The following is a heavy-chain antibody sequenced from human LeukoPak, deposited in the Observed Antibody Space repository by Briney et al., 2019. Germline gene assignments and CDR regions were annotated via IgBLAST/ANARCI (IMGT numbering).Heavy chain of an antibody. CDR1: GGSVSTSDYY. CDR3: ARVFDS. J-gene: IGHJ4*02. Sequence: SETLSLTCTVSGGSVSTSDYYWGWMRQSPVKGLEWIGDVFYTGKTNYNPSLRGRATISIDTSKNQFSLKLTYVTAADTAVYYCARVFDSWGQGTLVTVSS. CDR2: VFYTGKT. V-gene: IGHV4-39*07.